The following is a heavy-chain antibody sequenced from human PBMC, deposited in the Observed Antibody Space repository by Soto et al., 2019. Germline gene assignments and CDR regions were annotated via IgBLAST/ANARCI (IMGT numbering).Heavy chain of an antibody. D-gene: IGHD7-27*01. CDR2: INPNSGGT. CDR1: GYTFTGYY. CDR3: ARGKGARDLGYYYYMDV. Sequence: QVQLVQSGAEVKKPGASVKVSCKASGYTFTGYYMHWVRQAPGQGLEWMGWINPNSGGTNYAQKFQGWVTMTRDTSISTAYMELSRLRSDDTAVYYCARGKGARDLGYYYYMDVWGKGTTVTVSS. V-gene: IGHV1-2*04. J-gene: IGHJ6*03.